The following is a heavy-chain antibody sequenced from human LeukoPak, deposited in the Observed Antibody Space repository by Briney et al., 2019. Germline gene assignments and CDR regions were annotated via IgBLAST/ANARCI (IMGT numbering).Heavy chain of an antibody. Sequence: KPGGSLRLSCAASGFTVSDYYMSWLRQAPGKGLEGLSYISGRGSYTNHADCVKGRFTISRDSAKNSLYLQMNSLRAEDTAVYYCARGNSSSPSFDDDAFDTWGQGTMVSVSS. V-gene: IGHV3-11*06. CDR3: ARGNSSSPSFDDDAFDT. D-gene: IGHD6-6*01. CDR2: ISGRGSYT. J-gene: IGHJ3*02. CDR1: GFTVSDYY.